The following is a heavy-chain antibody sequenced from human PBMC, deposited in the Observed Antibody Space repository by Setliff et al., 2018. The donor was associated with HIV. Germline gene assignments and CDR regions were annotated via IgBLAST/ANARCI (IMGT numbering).Heavy chain of an antibody. CDR2: INAGNGNT. J-gene: IGHJ6*03. V-gene: IGHV1-3*03. CDR3: ARSGRNGYDSRFYYMDV. Sequence: ASVKVSCKASGYTFTSYAIHWMRQAPGQRLEWMGWINAGNGNTQFSQEFQGRVTITRDTSASTAYMELSSLRSEDMAIYYCARSGRNGYDSRFYYMDVWGKGTTVTVSS. D-gene: IGHD5-12*01. CDR1: GYTFTSYA.